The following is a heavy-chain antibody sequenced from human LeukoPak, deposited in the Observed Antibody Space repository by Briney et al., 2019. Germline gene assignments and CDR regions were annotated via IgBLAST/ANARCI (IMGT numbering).Heavy chain of an antibody. J-gene: IGHJ6*03. CDR1: GGSIRSSSYY. Sequence: ETLSLTCTVSGGSIRSSSYYWGWIRQAPGKGLEWVSVMYSGGNTYYADSVKGRFTISRDNSKNTLYLQMNSLRAEDTAVYYCARLVRFLEWSLDYTDVWGKGTTVTVSS. V-gene: IGHV3-53*01. CDR3: ARLVRFLEWSLDYTDV. D-gene: IGHD3-3*01. CDR2: MYSGGNT.